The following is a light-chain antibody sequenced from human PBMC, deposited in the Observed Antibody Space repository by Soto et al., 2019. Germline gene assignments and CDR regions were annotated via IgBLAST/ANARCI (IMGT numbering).Light chain of an antibody. Sequence: IVMTQSPATLSVSPGERATLSCRASQSVGRSLAWYQQKPGQAPRLLMYGTSARATGIPATFSGSGSGTEFTLTISSLQSEDFAVYYCQQYNNWPLTFGGGTKVEIK. CDR1: QSVGRS. CDR2: GTS. J-gene: IGKJ4*01. V-gene: IGKV3-15*01. CDR3: QQYNNWPLT.